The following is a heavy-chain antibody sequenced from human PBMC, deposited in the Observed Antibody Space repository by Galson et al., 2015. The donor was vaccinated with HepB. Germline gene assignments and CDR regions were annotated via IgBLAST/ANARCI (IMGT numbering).Heavy chain of an antibody. V-gene: IGHV3-30-3*01. CDR1: GFTFSSYA. Sequence: SLRLSCAASGFTFSSYAMHWVRQAPGKGLEWVAVISYDGSNKYYADSVKGRFTISRDNSKNTLYLQMNSLRAEDTAVYYCAREPLAQYSSLHWFDPWGQGTLVTVSS. J-gene: IGHJ5*02. CDR3: AREPLAQYSSLHWFDP. CDR2: ISYDGSNK. D-gene: IGHD6-6*01.